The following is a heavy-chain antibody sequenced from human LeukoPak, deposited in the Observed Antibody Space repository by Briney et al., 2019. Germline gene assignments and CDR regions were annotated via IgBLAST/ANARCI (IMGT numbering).Heavy chain of an antibody. CDR3: ARQDFKDSLRVSAINWFDP. D-gene: IGHD5/OR15-5a*01. CDR1: GGSISSRSYY. J-gene: IGHJ5*02. CDR2: VYHSGST. V-gene: IGHV4-39*01. Sequence: SETLSLTCTVSGGSISSRSYYWGWIRQSPGKGLEWIGSVYHSGSTTTNPSLRSRAPISVDTSKNQISLRLSAVTAADTAMYYCARQDFKDSLRVSAINWFDPWGQGTLVTVSS.